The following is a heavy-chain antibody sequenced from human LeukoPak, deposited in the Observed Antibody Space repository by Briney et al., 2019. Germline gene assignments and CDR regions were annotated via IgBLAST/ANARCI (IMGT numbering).Heavy chain of an antibody. CDR1: GFTVSSNY. Sequence: GGSLRLSCAASGFTVSSNYMSWVRQAPGKGLEWVSAISGSGGSTYYADSVKGRFTISRDNSKNTLYLQMNSLRAEDTAVYYCAKGIYRGYSGYNIDYWGQGTLVTVSS. CDR3: AKGIYRGYSGYNIDY. J-gene: IGHJ4*02. CDR2: ISGSGGST. D-gene: IGHD5-12*01. V-gene: IGHV3-23*01.